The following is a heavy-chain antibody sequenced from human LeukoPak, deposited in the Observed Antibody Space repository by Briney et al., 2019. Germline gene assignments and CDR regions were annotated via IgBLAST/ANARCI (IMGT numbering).Heavy chain of an antibody. CDR1: GFTFSSYG. CDR3: AKVSSREFDY. CDR2: IRYDGSNK. Sequence: GGSLRLSCAASGFTFSSYGMHWVRQAPGKGLEWVAFIRYDGSNKYYADSVKGRFTISRDNSKNTLYMQMNSLRAEDTAVYHCAKVSSREFDYWGQGTLVTVSS. D-gene: IGHD3-10*01. J-gene: IGHJ4*02. V-gene: IGHV3-30*02.